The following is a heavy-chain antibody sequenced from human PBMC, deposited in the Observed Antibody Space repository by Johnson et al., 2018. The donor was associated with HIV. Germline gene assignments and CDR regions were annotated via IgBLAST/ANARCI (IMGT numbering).Heavy chain of an antibody. CDR2: IKSKADGGTA. V-gene: IGHV3-15*01. Sequence: VQLVESGGGLVQPGGSLRLSCAASGFTFSNYWMSWVRQAPGKGLEWVGRIKSKADGGTAVYAAPVKDRFTISRDDSKNTLYLQMNSLRAEDTAVYYCAKDKGYYDSSGPKGIWGQGTMVTVSS. J-gene: IGHJ3*02. CDR1: GFTFSNYW. CDR3: AKDKGYYDSSGPKGI. D-gene: IGHD3-22*01.